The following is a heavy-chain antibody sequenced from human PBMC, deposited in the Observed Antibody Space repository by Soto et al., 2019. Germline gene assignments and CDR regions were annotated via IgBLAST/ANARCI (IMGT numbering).Heavy chain of an antibody. D-gene: IGHD3-10*01. CDR3: ARRPLVRGIIPYYFDS. J-gene: IGHJ4*02. CDR1: GGSINNSSFY. Sequence: SETLSLTCPVSGGSINNSSFYWGWVRQPPGKRLEWIGSIYYSGSAYYNPSLKSRLTISVDTSKNQFSLNLSSVTAADTAVYFCARRPLVRGIIPYYFDSWGQGTQVTVSS. CDR2: IYYSGSA. V-gene: IGHV4-39*01.